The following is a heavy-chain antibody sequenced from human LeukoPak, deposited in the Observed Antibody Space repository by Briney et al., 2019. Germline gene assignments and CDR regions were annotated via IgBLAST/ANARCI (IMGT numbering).Heavy chain of an antibody. V-gene: IGHV4-34*01. CDR1: GGSFSGYY. Sequence: SETLSLTCAVYGGSFSGYYWSWIRQPPGKGLEWIGEINHSGSTNYNPSLKSRVTISVDTSKNQFSLKLSSVTAAGTAVYYCARGMRIVGATNFDYWGQGTLVTVSS. CDR2: INHSGST. CDR3: ARGMRIVGATNFDY. J-gene: IGHJ4*02. D-gene: IGHD1-26*01.